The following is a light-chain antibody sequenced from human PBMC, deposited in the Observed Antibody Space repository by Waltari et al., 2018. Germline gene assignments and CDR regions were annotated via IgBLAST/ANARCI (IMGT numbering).Light chain of an antibody. V-gene: IGLV2-23*02. CDR1: TTDGYTY. CDR3: CSYGSGSTYVV. Sequence: QSALAQPASVSGSPGQSITFSCTGITTDGYTYVSWYQQHPTKVPRLIIYDVNKRPSGSSNRFSGSKSGDTASLTISGLQADDEGDYYCCSYGSGSTYVVFGGGTKLTVL. J-gene: IGLJ2*01. CDR2: DVN.